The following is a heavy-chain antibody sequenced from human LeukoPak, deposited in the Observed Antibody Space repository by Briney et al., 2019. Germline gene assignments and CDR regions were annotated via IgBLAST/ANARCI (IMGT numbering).Heavy chain of an antibody. J-gene: IGHJ4*02. CDR3: ARADSSSWYYFDY. D-gene: IGHD6-13*01. V-gene: IGHV1-2*02. CDR2: INPNSGGT. Sequence: ASAKVSCKASGYTFTGYYMHWVRQAPGQGLEWMGWINPNSGGTNYAQKFQGRVTMTRDTSISTAYMELSRLRSDDTAVYYCARADSSSWYYFDYWGQGTLVTVSS. CDR1: GYTFTGYY.